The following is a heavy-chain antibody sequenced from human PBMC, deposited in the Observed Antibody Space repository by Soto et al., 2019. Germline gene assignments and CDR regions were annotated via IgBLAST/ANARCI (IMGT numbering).Heavy chain of an antibody. D-gene: IGHD5-18*01. CDR2: ISSSSSYI. CDR3: ARDQPGYSYGYGLGY. Sequence: EVQLVESGGGLVKPGGSLRLSCAAFGFTFSSYSMNWVRQAPGKGLEWVSSISSSSSYIYYADSVKGRFTISRDNAKNSLYLQMNRLRAEDTAVYYCARDQPGYSYGYGLGYWGQGTLVTVSS. CDR1: GFTFSSYS. V-gene: IGHV3-21*01. J-gene: IGHJ4*02.